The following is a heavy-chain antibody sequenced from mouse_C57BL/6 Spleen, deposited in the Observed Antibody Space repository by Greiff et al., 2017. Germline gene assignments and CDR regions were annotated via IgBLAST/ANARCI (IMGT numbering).Heavy chain of an antibody. J-gene: IGHJ1*03. CDR1: GYTFTSYW. D-gene: IGHD4-1*01. V-gene: IGHV1-52*01. CDR2: IDPSDSET. Sequence: QVQLQQPGAELVRPGSSVKLSCKASGYTFTSYWMHWVKQRPIQGLEWIGNIDPSDSETHYNQKFKDKATLTVDKSSSTAYMQLSSLTSEDSAVYYGARSRPGTWYFDVWGTGATGTVSS. CDR3: ARSRPGTWYFDV.